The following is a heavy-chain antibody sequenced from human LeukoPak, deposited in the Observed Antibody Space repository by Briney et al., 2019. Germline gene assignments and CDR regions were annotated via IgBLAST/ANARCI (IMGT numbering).Heavy chain of an antibody. J-gene: IGHJ4*02. CDR3: ARGRARFGESPIFDY. CDR2: ISGSGGST. D-gene: IGHD3-10*01. CDR1: GFTFSSYA. Sequence: GGSLRLSCAASGFTFSSYAMSWVRLAPGKGLEWVSAISGSGGSTYYADSVKGRFTISRDNSKNTLYLQMNSLRAEDTALYHCARGRARFGESPIFDYWGQGTLVTVSS. V-gene: IGHV3-23*01.